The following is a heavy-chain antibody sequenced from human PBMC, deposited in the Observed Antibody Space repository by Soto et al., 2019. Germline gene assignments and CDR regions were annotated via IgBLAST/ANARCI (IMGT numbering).Heavy chain of an antibody. D-gene: IGHD4-17*01. CDR3: ARGARKGTVTLTFDY. CDR1: GFTFSSYD. Sequence: GGSLRLSCAASGFTFSSYDMHWVRQATGKGLEWVSAIGTAGDTYYPGSVKGRFTISRENAKNSLYLQMNSLRAGDTAVYYCARGARKGTVTLTFDYWGQGTLVTAPQ. CDR2: IGTAGDT. V-gene: IGHV3-13*01. J-gene: IGHJ4*02.